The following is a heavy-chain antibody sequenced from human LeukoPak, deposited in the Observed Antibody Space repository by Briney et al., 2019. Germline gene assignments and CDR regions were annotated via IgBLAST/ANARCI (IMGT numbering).Heavy chain of an antibody. D-gene: IGHD2-2*01. Sequence: SETLSLACTLSGGSISRYYWSWIRQPPGKGLEWIGYIYTSGSTNYNPSLKSRVTISVDTSKNQFSLKLISVTAADTAVYYCARGFVVVDYWGQGTLFSVSS. CDR1: GGSISRYY. V-gene: IGHV4-4*09. CDR3: ARGFVVVDY. CDR2: IYTSGST. J-gene: IGHJ4*02.